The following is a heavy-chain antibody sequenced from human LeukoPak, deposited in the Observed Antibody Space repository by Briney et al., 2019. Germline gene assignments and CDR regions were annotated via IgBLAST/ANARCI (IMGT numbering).Heavy chain of an antibody. Sequence: GASVKVSCKASGYTFTCYYMHWVRQAPGQGLEGMGIINPSGGSTSYAQKFWGRVTMTRDMYTSTVYMEMSSLRSEATAVYYCARADSYYYDSSGYQSDDFDIWGQGTMVTVSS. J-gene: IGHJ3*02. V-gene: IGHV1-46*01. CDR1: GYTFTCYY. CDR2: INPSGGST. CDR3: ARADSYYYDSSGYQSDDFDI. D-gene: IGHD3-22*01.